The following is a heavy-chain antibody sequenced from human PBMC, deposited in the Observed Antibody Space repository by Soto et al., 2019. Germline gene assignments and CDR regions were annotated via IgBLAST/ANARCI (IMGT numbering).Heavy chain of an antibody. CDR1: GYSFMKYG. Sequence: EASVKVSCKGFGYSFMKYGINWVRQAPGQGLEWVGWISPYSGYTHSAQKFHGRLTLTTDTAASTAYMELRILRSADTALYYCAREDSVLITAAQPWRFDSWGQGTLVTVYS. CDR2: ISPYSGYT. D-gene: IGHD2-2*01. V-gene: IGHV1-18*01. J-gene: IGHJ4*02. CDR3: AREDSVLITAAQPWRFDS.